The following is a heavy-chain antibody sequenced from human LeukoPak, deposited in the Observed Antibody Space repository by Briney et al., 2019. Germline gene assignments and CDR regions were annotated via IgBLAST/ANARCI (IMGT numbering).Heavy chain of an antibody. CDR2: ISWNSGSI. J-gene: IGHJ4*02. Sequence: GGSLRLSCAASRFTFDDYAMHWVRQGPGKGLEWVSGISWNSGSIGYADSVKGRFTISRDNAKNSLYLQMNSLRAEDTALYYCAKAYCSGGSCYHWDYWGQGTLVTVSS. V-gene: IGHV3-9*01. CDR1: RFTFDDYA. CDR3: AKAYCSGGSCYHWDY. D-gene: IGHD2-15*01.